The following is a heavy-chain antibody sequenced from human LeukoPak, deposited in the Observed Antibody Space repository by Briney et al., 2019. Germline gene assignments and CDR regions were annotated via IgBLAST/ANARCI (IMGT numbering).Heavy chain of an antibody. J-gene: IGHJ5*02. CDR3: AREARGAAASGTYWVDWFDP. CDR1: GYTFTSYY. CDR2: INPSGGST. D-gene: IGHD6-13*01. Sequence: GASVKVSCKASGYTFTSYYMHWVRQAPGEGLGWMGIINPSGGSTSYARKFHGRGTITRDTFTSTVYMELRSLSSEDTAVYSCAREARGAAASGTYWVDWFDPWGQGTLVTVSS. V-gene: IGHV1-46*01.